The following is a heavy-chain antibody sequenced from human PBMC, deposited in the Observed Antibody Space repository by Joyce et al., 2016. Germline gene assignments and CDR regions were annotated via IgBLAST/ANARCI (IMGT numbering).Heavy chain of an antibody. J-gene: IGHJ4*02. Sequence: EVQLVQSGAEVQKPGESLKFSCKSSGFSFNGYWIAWVRQMPGKGLEWMGNLYPGDSRTRYSPSFQGQVTISADKSINTAYLHWGSLKSADTAICYCARVMSHSHFDAWGQGTLVTVSS. CDR1: GFSFNGYW. CDR2: LYPGDSRT. V-gene: IGHV5-51*01. CDR3: ARVMSHSHFDA. D-gene: IGHD2-21*01.